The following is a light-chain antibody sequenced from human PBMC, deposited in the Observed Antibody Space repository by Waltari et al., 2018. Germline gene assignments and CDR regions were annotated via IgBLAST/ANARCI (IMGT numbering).Light chain of an antibody. CDR1: QSISSW. Sequence: DIQMTQSPSTLSASIGYSVTITCRASQSISSWLAWYRQKPGKAPKLLVSDVSSLESGVPSRFSGGGSGTEFTLTISDLQPDDFATYYCQQYNSYSSFGQGTKLEI. CDR3: QQYNSYSS. CDR2: DVS. J-gene: IGKJ2*01. V-gene: IGKV1-5*01.